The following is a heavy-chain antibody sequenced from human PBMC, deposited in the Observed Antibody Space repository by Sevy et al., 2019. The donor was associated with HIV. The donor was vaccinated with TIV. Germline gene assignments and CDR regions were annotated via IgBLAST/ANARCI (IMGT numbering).Heavy chain of an antibody. CDR2: IYPNGGDT. J-gene: IGHJ4*02. D-gene: IGHD3-3*01. Sequence: ASVKVSCKTCGYTFAAYYIHWVRQAPGQGLEWLGWIYPNGGDTTYAQKFQGRVTVTMSTSINTVYMELTRLRSDDTAVYYCARGKREEWLLYLDNWGPGTLVTVSS. CDR1: GYTFAAYY. V-gene: IGHV1-2*02. CDR3: ARGKREEWLLYLDN.